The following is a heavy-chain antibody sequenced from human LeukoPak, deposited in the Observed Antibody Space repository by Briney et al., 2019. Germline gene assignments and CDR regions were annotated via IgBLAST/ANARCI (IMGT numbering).Heavy chain of an antibody. CDR2: IIPIFGTA. CDR3: ARVGGYCSSTSCRNWFDP. CDR1: GGTFSSYA. D-gene: IGHD2-2*01. Sequence: SVKVSYKASGGTFSSYAISWVRQAPGQGLEWMGGIIPIFGTANYAQKFQGRVTITADESTSTAYMELSSLRSEDTAVYYCARVGGYCSSTSCRNWFDPWGQGTLVTVSS. V-gene: IGHV1-69*13. J-gene: IGHJ5*02.